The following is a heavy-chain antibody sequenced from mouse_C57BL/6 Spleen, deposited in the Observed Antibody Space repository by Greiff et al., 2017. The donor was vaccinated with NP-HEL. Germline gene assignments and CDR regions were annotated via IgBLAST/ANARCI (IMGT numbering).Heavy chain of an antibody. CDR3: AREASYFDV. J-gene: IGHJ1*03. V-gene: IGHV5-16*01. CDR2: INYDGSST. D-gene: IGHD6-1*01. CDR1: GFTFSDYY. Sequence: VQLKESEGGLVQPGSSMKLSCTASGFTFSDYYMAWVRQVPEKGLEWVANINYDGSSTYYLDSLKSRFIISRDNAKNILYLQMSSLKSEDTATYYCAREASYFDVWGTGTTVTVSS.